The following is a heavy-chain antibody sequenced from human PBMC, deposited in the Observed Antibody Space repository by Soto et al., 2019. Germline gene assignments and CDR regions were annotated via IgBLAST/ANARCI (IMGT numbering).Heavy chain of an antibody. CDR1: VYTFTSYD. Sequence: ASVKVSCKASVYTFTSYDINWVRQATGQWLEWMGWMNPNSGNTGXAQNFQGRVXMTRNTSISTAXMELSXLRSEDTAVYYCARERTVAGNGYWRQGTLVTXSS. CDR3: ARERTVAGNGY. V-gene: IGHV1-8*01. J-gene: IGHJ4*02. D-gene: IGHD6-19*01. CDR2: MNPNSGNT.